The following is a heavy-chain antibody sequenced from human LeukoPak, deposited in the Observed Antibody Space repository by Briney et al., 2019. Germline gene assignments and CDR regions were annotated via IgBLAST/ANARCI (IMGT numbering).Heavy chain of an antibody. Sequence: PGGSLRLPCAASGFTFSSYGMHWVRQAPGKGLEWVAVISYDGSNKYYADSVKGRFIISRDNSKNTLYLQMNSLRAEDTAVYYCAKSQARGGISGTIMAIVDSWGQGALVTVSS. V-gene: IGHV3-30*18. CDR2: ISYDGSNK. CDR3: AKSQARGGISGTIMAIVDS. D-gene: IGHD5-24*01. J-gene: IGHJ4*02. CDR1: GFTFSSYG.